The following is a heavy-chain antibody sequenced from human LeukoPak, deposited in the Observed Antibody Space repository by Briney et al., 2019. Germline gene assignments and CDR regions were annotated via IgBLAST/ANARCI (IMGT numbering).Heavy chain of an antibody. J-gene: IGHJ4*02. Sequence: SETLSLTCAVYGGSFSSYYWSWIRQPPGKGLEWIANIYHTGSTNYNPSLSSRVTISIDTAKNQFSLKLTSVTAAVTAVYYCARRGRNSSGWQDYLWGQGTLVTVSS. CDR1: GGSFSSYY. V-gene: IGHV4-59*01. CDR3: ARRGRNSSGWQDYL. CDR2: IYHTGST. D-gene: IGHD6-25*01.